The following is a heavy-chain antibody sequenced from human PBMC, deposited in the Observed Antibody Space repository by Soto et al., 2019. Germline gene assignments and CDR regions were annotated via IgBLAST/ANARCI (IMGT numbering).Heavy chain of an antibody. CDR1: GFTFSSYS. V-gene: IGHV3-21*01. D-gene: IGHD3-22*01. CDR2: ISSSSSYI. Sequence: GGSLRLSCAASGFTFSSYSMNWVRQAPGKGLEWVSSISSSSSYIYYADSVKGRLTISRDNAKNHLYLQMNSLRAEDTAVYYCARDRRGYYDSSGYPRFDYWGQGTLVTVSS. CDR3: ARDRRGYYDSSGYPRFDY. J-gene: IGHJ4*02.